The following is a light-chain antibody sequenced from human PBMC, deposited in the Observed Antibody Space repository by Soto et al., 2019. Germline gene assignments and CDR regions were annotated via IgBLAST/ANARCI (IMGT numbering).Light chain of an antibody. CDR2: GNT. CDR3: QTYDSSLSGLYV. J-gene: IGLJ1*01. V-gene: IGLV1-40*01. CDR1: SANIGAGSD. Sequence: QSVLTQPPSRSGAPGRRFTSSCPGSSANIGAGSDVHWYHQRPGSTPKLLISGNTNRPPGVPDRFSGPKSGTSAPLAIAGLQTEDEGDYYCQTYDSSLSGLYVFGTGTKVTVL.